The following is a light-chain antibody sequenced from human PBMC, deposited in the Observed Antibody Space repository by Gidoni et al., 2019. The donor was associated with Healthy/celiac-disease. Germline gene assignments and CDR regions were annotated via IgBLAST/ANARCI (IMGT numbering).Light chain of an antibody. J-gene: IGLJ2*01. CDR2: DVN. V-gene: IGLV2-11*01. CDR3: CSYTSSYALV. CDR1: SSDVGGYNY. Sequence: SALTQPRTVSGSPGQSVTISCTGTSSDVGGYNYVSWYQQHPGKAPKLMIYDVNKRPSGVPDRFSGYKSSNATSLTIAGHQAEDEADYCCCSYTSSYALVFGGGTKLTVL.